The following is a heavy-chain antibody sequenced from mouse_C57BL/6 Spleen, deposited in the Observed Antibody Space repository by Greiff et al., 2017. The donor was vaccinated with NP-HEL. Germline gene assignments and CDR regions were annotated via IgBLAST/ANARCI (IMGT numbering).Heavy chain of an antibody. CDR1: GFTFSSYA. D-gene: IGHD2-1*01. J-gene: IGHJ2*01. CDR2: ISDGGSYT. CDR3: ARVGGNYLYYFDY. Sequence: EVKLVESGGGLVKPGGSLKLSCAASGFTFSSYAMSWVRQTPEKRLEWVATISDGGSYTYYPDNVKGRFTISRDNAKNNLYLQMSHLKSEDTAMYYCARVGGNYLYYFDYWGQVTTLTVSS. V-gene: IGHV5-4*03.